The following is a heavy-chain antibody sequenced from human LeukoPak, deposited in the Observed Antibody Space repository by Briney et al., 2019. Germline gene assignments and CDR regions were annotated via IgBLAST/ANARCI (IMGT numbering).Heavy chain of an antibody. J-gene: IGHJ4*02. D-gene: IGHD2-15*01. CDR1: GLTFTNYW. CDR3: ARELPFDY. Sequence: GGSLRLSCGASGLTFTNYWMHWVRQAPGEGLVWVSCINGDGSITNYADSVKGRFTISRDNTKNTLYLQMNSLRSYDTAVYFCARELPFDYWGQGTPVTVSS. V-gene: IGHV3-74*01. CDR2: INGDGSIT.